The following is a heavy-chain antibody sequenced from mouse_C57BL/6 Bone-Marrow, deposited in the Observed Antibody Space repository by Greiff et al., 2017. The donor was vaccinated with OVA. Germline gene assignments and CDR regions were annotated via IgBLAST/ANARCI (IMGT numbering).Heavy chain of an antibody. Sequence: EVQLQQSGPELVKPGASVKIPCKASGYTFTDYNMDWVKQSHGKSLEWIGDINPNNGGTIYNQKFKGKATLTVDKSSSTAYMELRSLTSEDTAVYYCASSGDYCCSSNGAWFAYWGQGTLVTVSA. CDR2: INPNNGGT. CDR1: GYTFTDYN. J-gene: IGHJ3*01. CDR3: ASSGDYCCSSNGAWFAY. V-gene: IGHV1-18*01. D-gene: IGHD1-1*01.